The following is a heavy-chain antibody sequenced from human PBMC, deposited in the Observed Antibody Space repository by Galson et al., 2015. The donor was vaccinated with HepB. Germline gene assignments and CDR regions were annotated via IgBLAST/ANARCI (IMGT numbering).Heavy chain of an antibody. V-gene: IGHV1-69*13. CDR1: GGTFSSYA. CDR3: ARAPCGSCYESYYYYGMDV. Sequence: SVKVSCKASGGTFSSYAISWVRQAPGQGLEWMGGIIPIFGTANYAQKFQGRVTITADESTSTAYMELSSLRSEDTAVYYCARAPCGSCYESYYYYGMDVWGQGTTVTVSS. D-gene: IGHD2-15*01. J-gene: IGHJ6*02. CDR2: IIPIFGTA.